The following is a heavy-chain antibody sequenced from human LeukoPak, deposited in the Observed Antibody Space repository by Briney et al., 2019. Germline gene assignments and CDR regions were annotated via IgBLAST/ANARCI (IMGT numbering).Heavy chain of an antibody. CDR1: GFTFSSYE. J-gene: IGHJ4*02. Sequence: GGSLRLSCAASGFTFSSYEMNWVRQAPGKGLEWVSYITSSGTTLYYADSVKGRFTISRDNAKNSLYLQMSSLRAEDTAMYYCARSGNYLDYWGQGTLVTVSS. CDR3: ARSGNYLDY. V-gene: IGHV3-48*03. CDR2: ITSSGTTL.